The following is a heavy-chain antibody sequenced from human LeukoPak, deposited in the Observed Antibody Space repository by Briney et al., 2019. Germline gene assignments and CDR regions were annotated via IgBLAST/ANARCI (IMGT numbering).Heavy chain of an antibody. D-gene: IGHD2-21*02. Sequence: GGSLRLSCAASGFVFSGYWMSWVRQAPGKGLGWVANINEDGSKKHYLDSVEGRFTISRDNAKNSLYLQMNSLRAEDTAVFYCASDRDFRLHYWGQGTLVTVSS. CDR2: INEDGSKK. CDR3: ASDRDFRLHY. CDR1: GFVFSGYW. V-gene: IGHV3-7*03. J-gene: IGHJ4*02.